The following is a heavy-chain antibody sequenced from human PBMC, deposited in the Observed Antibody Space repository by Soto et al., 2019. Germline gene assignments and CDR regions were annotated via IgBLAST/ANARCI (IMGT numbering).Heavy chain of an antibody. V-gene: IGHV4-39*01. CDR3: ARDFFDSSDYTTNWFAP. D-gene: IGHD3-22*01. CDR2: IYHTGNA. CDR1: GDSISNSRFY. Sequence: SETLCLTCSVSGDSISNSRFYWAWIRQPPGEGLEWIGSIYHTGNAYYNPSLKSRVTISVDTSKNQFSLKLTSVTAADAALYYCARDFFDSSDYTTNWFAPWGQGTLVTVSS. J-gene: IGHJ5*02.